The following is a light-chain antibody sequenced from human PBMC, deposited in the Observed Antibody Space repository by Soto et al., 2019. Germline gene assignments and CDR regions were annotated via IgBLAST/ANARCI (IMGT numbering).Light chain of an antibody. CDR3: TSYASGSSHVV. V-gene: IGLV2-14*01. CDR1: SSDIGGYDY. Sequence: QSALTQPASVSVDPGQSITLSCTGTSSDIGGYDYVSWYQRHPGKAPKLIIYDVNNRPSGVSNRFSGSKSGNTASLTISGLQAEDEADYYCTSYASGSSHVVFGGGTKLTVL. CDR2: DVN. J-gene: IGLJ2*01.